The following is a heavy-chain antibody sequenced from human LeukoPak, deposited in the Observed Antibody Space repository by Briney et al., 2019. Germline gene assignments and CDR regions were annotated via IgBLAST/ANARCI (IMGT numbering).Heavy chain of an antibody. V-gene: IGHV3-23*01. J-gene: IGHJ6*03. CDR2: ISGSGDST. CDR1: GFTFSNYA. Sequence: GGSLRLSCAASGFTFSNYAMSWVRQAPGKGLEWVSAISGSGDSTYYADPVKGRFTISRDNSKNTLYLQMNSLRADDTAVYFCAKAAIAAAVTPYYYMDVWVKGTTVTVSS. D-gene: IGHD6-13*01. CDR3: AKAAIAAAVTPYYYMDV.